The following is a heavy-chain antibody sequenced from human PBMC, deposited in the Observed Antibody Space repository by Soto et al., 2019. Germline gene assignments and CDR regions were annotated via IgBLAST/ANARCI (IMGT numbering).Heavy chain of an antibody. J-gene: IGHJ6*02. CDR2: ISYDGSSK. V-gene: IGHV3-30-3*01. CDR1: GFTFSSYA. Sequence: QVPVVESGGGVVQPGRSLRLSCAASGFTFSSYAMHWVRQAPGKGLEWVAIISYDGSSKYYADSVKGRFTISRDNSKNTLYLQMSSLRADDMAVYFCAREEVSARKHYGMDVWGQGTTVTVSS. CDR3: AREEVSARKHYGMDV.